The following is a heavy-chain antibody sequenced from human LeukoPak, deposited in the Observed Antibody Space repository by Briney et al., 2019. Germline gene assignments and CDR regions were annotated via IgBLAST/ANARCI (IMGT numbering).Heavy chain of an antibody. Sequence: SVKVSCKASGGTFSNYAINWVRQAPGQGLEWMGGIIPIFVTAHYSQKLQGRVTITADEPTSTAYMELSSLRSEDTAMYYCARGTSGWYSEYWGQGTLVTVSS. CDR2: IIPIFVTA. CDR1: GGTFSNYA. J-gene: IGHJ4*02. CDR3: ARGTSGWYSEY. D-gene: IGHD6-19*01. V-gene: IGHV1-69*13.